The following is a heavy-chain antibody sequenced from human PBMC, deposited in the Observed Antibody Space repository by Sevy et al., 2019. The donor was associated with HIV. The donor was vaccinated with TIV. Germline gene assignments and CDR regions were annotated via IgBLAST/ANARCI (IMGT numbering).Heavy chain of an antibody. CDR3: AKPTSYVYGFSSDPLPSSRNAY. J-gene: IGHJ4*02. Sequence: GGSLRLSCAASGFTFTSYAMSWVRQAPGKGLEWVSAISGSGGRTYYADSGKGRSTISRDNSKNTLNLQMNSLRAEDTAIYYCAKPTSYVYGFSSDPLPSSRNAYWGQGTLVTVSS. CDR1: GFTFTSYA. CDR2: ISGSGGRT. D-gene: IGHD3-10*01. V-gene: IGHV3-23*01.